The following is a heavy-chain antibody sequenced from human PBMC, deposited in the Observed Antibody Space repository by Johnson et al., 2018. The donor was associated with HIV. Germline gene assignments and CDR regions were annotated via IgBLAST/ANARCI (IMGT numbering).Heavy chain of an antibody. J-gene: IGHJ3*01. CDR3: ARGGYLDAFDL. CDR1: GFTFSSYA. Sequence: QVQLVESGGGVVQPGRSLRLSCAASGFTFSSYAMHWVRQAPGKGLEWVAVISYDGSNKYYADSVKGRFTISRDNSKNTLYLQMNILRAEDTAVYYCARGGYLDAFDLWGQGTMVTVSS. D-gene: IGHD6-13*01. CDR2: ISYDGSNK. V-gene: IGHV3-30*04.